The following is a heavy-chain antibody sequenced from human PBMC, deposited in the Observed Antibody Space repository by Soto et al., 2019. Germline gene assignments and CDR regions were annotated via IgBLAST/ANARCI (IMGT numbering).Heavy chain of an antibody. V-gene: IGHV4-30-4*01. J-gene: IGHJ3*02. Sequence: QVQLQEAAPNLVRPSQTLALTCTVAGGSMSDNDYYWNWLRQSPGQGMQWIGYIYDTWTTSDSPSLKSRGTMAADTSTIQFSLRRTSVTAADAALYFCARGIVGGGFDIWGLGTVVTVSS. CDR2: IYDTWTT. CDR3: ARGIVGGGFDI. CDR1: GGSMSDNDYY. D-gene: IGHD2-21*01.